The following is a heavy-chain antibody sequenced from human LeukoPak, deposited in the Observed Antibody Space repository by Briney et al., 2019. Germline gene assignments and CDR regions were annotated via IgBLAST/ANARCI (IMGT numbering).Heavy chain of an antibody. D-gene: IGHD3-3*01. J-gene: IGHJ6*03. CDR1: GFTFSSYW. CDR3: ARVPYDFWSGYVLFYYYMDV. V-gene: IGHV3-7*01. Sequence: GGSLRLSCAGSGFTFSSYWMSWVRQAPGKGLEWVANIKQDGSEKYYVDSVKGRFTISRDNAKNSLYLQMNSLRAEDTAVYYCARVPYDFWSGYVLFYYYMDVWGKGTTVTVSS. CDR2: IKQDGSEK.